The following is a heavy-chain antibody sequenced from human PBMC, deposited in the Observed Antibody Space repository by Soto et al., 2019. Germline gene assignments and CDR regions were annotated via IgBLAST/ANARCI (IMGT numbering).Heavy chain of an antibody. Sequence: QVQLVESGGGVVQPGKSQRLSCAVSGFTLSSYGIHWVRQAPGKGLEWVAFMSYDGNKKSYADSVKGRFTISRDNSKNTLYLQMDSLRAEDTAMYYCAKGLSVIQEWIIDGHWGQGTQVTVSS. D-gene: IGHD5-18*01. CDR1: GFTLSSYG. CDR3: AKGLSVIQEWIIDGH. CDR2: MSYDGNKK. V-gene: IGHV3-30*18. J-gene: IGHJ4*02.